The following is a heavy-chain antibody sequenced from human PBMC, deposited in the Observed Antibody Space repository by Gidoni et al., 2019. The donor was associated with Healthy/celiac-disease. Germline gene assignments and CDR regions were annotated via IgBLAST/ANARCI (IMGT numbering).Heavy chain of an antibody. V-gene: IGHV3-30*18. CDR3: AKDRDDFWSGPHGMDV. CDR2: ISYDGSNK. J-gene: IGHJ6*02. Sequence: QVQLVESGGGVVQPGRSLRLSCAASGFTFSIYGMHWVRQAPGKGLEWVAVISYDGSNKYYADSVKGRFTISRDKSKNTLYLQMNSLRAEDTAVHYCAKDRDDFWSGPHGMDVWGQGTTVTVSS. D-gene: IGHD3-3*01. CDR1: GFTFSIYG.